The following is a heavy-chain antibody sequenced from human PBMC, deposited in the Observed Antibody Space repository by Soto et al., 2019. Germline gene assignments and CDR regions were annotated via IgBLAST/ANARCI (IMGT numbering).Heavy chain of an antibody. CDR2: ISPYNGYT. V-gene: IGHV1-18*01. CDR1: GYTFTTYG. CDR3: ARALSVAQYYYYMDV. J-gene: IGHJ6*03. D-gene: IGHD6-19*01. Sequence: QVQLVQSGPEVKKPGASVKVPCKTSGYTFTTYGISWVRQAPGQGLEWMGWISPYNGYTHYAQKFQGRVTMTTDTSTTTAYMELRTLRSDDRAVYFCARALSVAQYYYYMDVWGKGTTVTVSS.